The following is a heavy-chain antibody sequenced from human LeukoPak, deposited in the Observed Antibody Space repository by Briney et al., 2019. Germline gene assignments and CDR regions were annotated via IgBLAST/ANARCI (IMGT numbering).Heavy chain of an antibody. CDR3: ARELPSTGNWFDP. CDR1: GVPITAYY. J-gene: IGHJ5*02. D-gene: IGHD1-14*01. Sequence: PSETLSLTCNISGVPITAYYWSWIRLAPRRGLEWIGYMYYSGDSNSNPSLEGRVTMSADTSTNQFSLRLTSVPAADTAIYYCARELPSTGNWFDPWGQGILVTVSS. V-gene: IGHV4-59*01. CDR2: MYYSGDS.